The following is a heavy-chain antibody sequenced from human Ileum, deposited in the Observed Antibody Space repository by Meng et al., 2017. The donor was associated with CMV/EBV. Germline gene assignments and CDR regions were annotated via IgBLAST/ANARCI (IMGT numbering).Heavy chain of an antibody. J-gene: IGHJ4*02. D-gene: IGHD6-6*01. CDR3: ARGWVHSASSLHFDY. V-gene: IGHV4-34*01. CDR1: GGSLSGYY. Sequence: GQLQRWGAGLLKPPGTPSLPFAVYGGSLSGYYWSWIRQTPDKGLEWIAEINYTGNTWFNPALKSRITMSIDTSANQLSLKLTSVTAADAAVYYCARGWVHSASSLHFDYWSQGTLVTVSS. CDR2: INYTGNT.